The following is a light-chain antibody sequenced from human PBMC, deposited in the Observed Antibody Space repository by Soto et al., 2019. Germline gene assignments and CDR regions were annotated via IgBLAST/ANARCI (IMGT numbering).Light chain of an antibody. CDR3: QQYSSLPTT. J-gene: IGKJ3*01. CDR2: GAS. Sequence: EIVMTQSPATLSVSPGGRATVSCRASQSVSILLAWYQQKPGQAPRLLIYGASNRATGVPDRFSGRGSGTDFTLTISRLEPEDFTVYYCQQYSSLPTTFGPGTKVDIK. CDR1: QSVSIL. V-gene: IGKV3D-15*01.